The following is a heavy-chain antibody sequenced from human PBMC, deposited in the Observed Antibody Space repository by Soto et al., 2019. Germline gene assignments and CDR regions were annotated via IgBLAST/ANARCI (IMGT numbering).Heavy chain of an antibody. CDR3: AHSTNSLSHYGLDV. V-gene: IGHV4-59*01. CDR2: IYYNGRT. J-gene: IGHJ6*02. D-gene: IGHD1-7*01. Sequence: PSETLSLTCLVSGVSISSYYWSWVRQSPGKGLEWIADIYYNGRTNYNPSLENRLTTSLDTSKNQFSVRLRSVTAADTAVYYCAHSTNSLSHYGLDVWGQGTTVTV. CDR1: GVSISSYY.